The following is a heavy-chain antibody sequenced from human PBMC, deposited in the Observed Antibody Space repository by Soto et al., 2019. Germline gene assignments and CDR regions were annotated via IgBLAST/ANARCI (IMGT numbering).Heavy chain of an antibody. CDR2: IYPGHSDT. J-gene: IGHJ3*02. V-gene: IGHV5-51*01. Sequence: GESLKISCKGSGYSFTSYWIGWVRQMPGKGLVWMGNIYPGHSDTRYSPSFQGQVTISADKCISTAYLQWSSLKASDTAMYYCARAIVGATFVADGFDIWGQGTMVTVSS. CDR3: ARAIVGATFVADGFDI. CDR1: GYSFTSYW. D-gene: IGHD1-26*01.